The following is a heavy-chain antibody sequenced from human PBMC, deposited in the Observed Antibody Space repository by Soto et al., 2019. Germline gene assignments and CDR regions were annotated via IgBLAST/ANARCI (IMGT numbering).Heavy chain of an antibody. J-gene: IGHJ2*01. CDR3: AKVGRKGHIVVVTAILWYFDL. CDR2: ISGSGGST. CDR1: GFTFSSYA. D-gene: IGHD2-21*02. Sequence: EVQLLESGGGLVQPGGSLRLSCAASGFTFSSYAMSWVRQAPGTGLEWVSAISGSGGSTYYADSVKGRFTISRDNSKNTLYLQMNSLRAEDTAVDYCAKVGRKGHIVVVTAILWYFDLWGRGTLVTVSS. V-gene: IGHV3-23*01.